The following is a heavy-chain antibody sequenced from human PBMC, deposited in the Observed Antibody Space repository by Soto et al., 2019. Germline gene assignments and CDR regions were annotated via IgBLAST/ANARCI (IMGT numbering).Heavy chain of an antibody. V-gene: IGHV3-30*18. CDR1: GFTFSRFG. CDR2: VSYDGSNK. J-gene: IGHJ5*02. Sequence: QVQLVESGGGVVQPGRSLRLSCAASGFTFSRFGMHWVRQAPGKGLEWVAVVSYDGSNKFYADSVKGRFTISRDNSKNTLSLQINTLRAEDTAVYYCAKEGLTTAIYLDLWGQGTLVTVST. D-gene: IGHD5-18*01. CDR3: AKEGLTTAIYLDL.